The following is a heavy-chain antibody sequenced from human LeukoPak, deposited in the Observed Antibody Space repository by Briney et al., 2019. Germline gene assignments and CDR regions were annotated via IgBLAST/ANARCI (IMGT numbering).Heavy chain of an antibody. CDR2: IKRDGSDT. D-gene: IGHD3-22*01. CDR3: ARDANYYDSRVENYFNC. Sequence: GGSLRLSCAASGFAFSSYWMSWVRQAPGKGLEWVANIKRDGSDTYYVDSVKGRFTISRDNAKNSLYLQLNSLRAEDTAVYYCARDANYYDSRVENYFNCWGQGTLVTVSS. V-gene: IGHV3-7*01. J-gene: IGHJ4*02. CDR1: GFAFSSYW.